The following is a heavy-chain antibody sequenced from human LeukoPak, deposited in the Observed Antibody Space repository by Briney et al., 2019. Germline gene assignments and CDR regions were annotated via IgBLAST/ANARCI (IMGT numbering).Heavy chain of an antibody. CDR1: GFTFSSYA. Sequence: PGGSLRLSCAASGFTFSSYAMHWVRQAPGKGLEWVAVISYDGSNKYYADSVKGRFTISRDNSKNTLYLQMNSLRAEDTAVYYCARVGYYYYYMDVWGKGTTVTVSS. CDR2: ISYDGSNK. V-gene: IGHV3-30-3*01. CDR3: ARVGYYYYYMDV. J-gene: IGHJ6*03.